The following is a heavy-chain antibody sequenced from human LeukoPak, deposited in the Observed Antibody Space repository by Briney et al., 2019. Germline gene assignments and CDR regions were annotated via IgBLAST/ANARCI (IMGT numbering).Heavy chain of an antibody. CDR3: ARVSQQQVLGWFDP. CDR1: GGTFSSYA. Sequence: ASVKVSCKASGGTFSSYAISWVRQAPGQGLEWMGGIIPIFGTANYAQKFQGRVTITADESTSTAYMELSSLRSEDTAVYYCARVSQQQVLGWFDPWGQGTLVTVSS. J-gene: IGHJ5*02. V-gene: IGHV1-69*13. D-gene: IGHD6-13*01. CDR2: IIPIFGTA.